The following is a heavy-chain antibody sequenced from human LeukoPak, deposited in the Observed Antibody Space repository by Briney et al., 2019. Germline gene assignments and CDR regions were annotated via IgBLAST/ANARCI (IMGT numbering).Heavy chain of an antibody. CDR2: IYYSGST. V-gene: IGHV4-39*01. Sequence: PSETLSLTCTVSGGSISSSSYYWGWIRQPPGKGLEWIGSIYYSGSTYYNPSLKSRVTISVDTSKNQFSLKLSSVTAADTAVYYCARSVRLQFIFGVYYWGQGNLVTVSS. CDR3: ARSVRLQFIFGVYY. CDR1: GGSISSSSYY. J-gene: IGHJ4*02. D-gene: IGHD5-24*01.